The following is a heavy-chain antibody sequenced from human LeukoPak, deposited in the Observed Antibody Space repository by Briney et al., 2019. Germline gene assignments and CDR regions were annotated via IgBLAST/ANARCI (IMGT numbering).Heavy chain of an antibody. CDR2: ISGSGGST. CDR3: AKSAGIAVAGIYYYYGMDV. CDR1: GFTFSTYA. V-gene: IGHV3-23*01. J-gene: IGHJ6*02. D-gene: IGHD6-19*01. Sequence: EGSLRLSCAASGFTFSTYAVNWVRQAPGKGLEWVSAISGSGGSTYYADSVKGRFTISRDNSKNTLYLQMNSLRAEDTAVYYCAKSAGIAVAGIYYYYGMDVWGQGTTVTVSS.